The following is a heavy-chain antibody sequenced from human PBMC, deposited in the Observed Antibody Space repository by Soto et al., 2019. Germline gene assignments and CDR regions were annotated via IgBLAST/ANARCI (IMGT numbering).Heavy chain of an antibody. Sequence: QVHLVQSGAEVRKPGSSVKVSCQASGGTFTSYNMNWVRQAPGQGLEWMGRINPFVGVVNHAQKFQARVALTADKSTSTAYMELNSLTSEDTAVYYCVEVLRLGELSRWGQGTLVTVSS. CDR2: INPFVGVV. CDR3: VEVLRLGELSR. V-gene: IGHV1-69*02. D-gene: IGHD3-16*02. J-gene: IGHJ4*02. CDR1: GGTFTSYN.